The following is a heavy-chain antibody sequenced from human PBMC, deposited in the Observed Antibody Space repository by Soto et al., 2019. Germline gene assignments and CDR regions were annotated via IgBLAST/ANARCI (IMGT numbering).Heavy chain of an antibody. CDR2: IKEDGSEK. CDR1: GFILRNYW. D-gene: IGHD3-16*02. Sequence: GGSLRLSCADSGFILRNYWVSWVRQAPGMGLQWVASIKEDGSEKYYVDPVKGRFTISRENAKNSLYLQMNSLRAEDTAVYYCARYRSLDPWGQGILVTVSS. CDR3: ARYRSLDP. J-gene: IGHJ5*02. V-gene: IGHV3-7*03.